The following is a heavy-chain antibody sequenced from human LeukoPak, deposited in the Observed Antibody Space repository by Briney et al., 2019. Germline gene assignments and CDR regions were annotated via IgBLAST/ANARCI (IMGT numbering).Heavy chain of an antibody. CDR2: IYSGGST. J-gene: IGHJ4*03. CDR1: GFIVSSNY. CDR3: ARAADGSSGRFDY. D-gene: IGHD6-19*01. V-gene: IGHV3-53*04. Sequence: PAGSLTLSCAASGFIVSSNYMSWVRQAPGKGLEWVSVIYSGGSTYYADSVKGRFTISRHNSQNTLYLQMNSLKSEDTAVYYCARAADGSSGRFDYWGNGTVVAASS.